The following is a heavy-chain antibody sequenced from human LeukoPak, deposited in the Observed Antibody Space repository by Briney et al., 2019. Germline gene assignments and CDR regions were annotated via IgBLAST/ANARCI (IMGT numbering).Heavy chain of an antibody. D-gene: IGHD4-17*01. J-gene: IGHJ4*02. CDR1: GYTFTSYG. V-gene: IGHV1-8*02. CDR2: MNPNSGNT. Sequence: ASVKVSCKASGYTFTSYGISWVRQAPGQGLEWMGWMNPNSGNTGYAQKFQGRVTMTRNTSISTAYMELSSLRSEDTAVYYCAIGGDYGDYLYWGQGTLVTVSS. CDR3: AIGGDYGDYLY.